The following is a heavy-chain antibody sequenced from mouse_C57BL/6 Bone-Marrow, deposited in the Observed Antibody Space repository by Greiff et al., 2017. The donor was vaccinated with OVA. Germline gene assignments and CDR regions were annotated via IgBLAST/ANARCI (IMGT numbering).Heavy chain of an antibody. CDR1: GFTFSDYY. V-gene: IGHV5-12*01. CDR2: ISNGGGST. Sequence: EVQGVESGGGLVQPGGSLKLSYAASGFTFSDYYMYWVRQTPEKRLEWVAYISNGGGSTYYPDTVKGRFTISRDNAKNTLYLQMSRLKSEDTAMYYCARHADGYYFAYWGQGTLVTVSA. CDR3: ARHADGYYFAY. J-gene: IGHJ3*01. D-gene: IGHD2-3*01.